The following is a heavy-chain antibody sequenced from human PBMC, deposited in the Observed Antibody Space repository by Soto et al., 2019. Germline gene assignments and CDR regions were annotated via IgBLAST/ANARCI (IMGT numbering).Heavy chain of an antibody. V-gene: IGHV1-3*01. Sequence: QVQLVQSGAEVKKPGASVKVSCKASGYTFTSYAMHWVRQAPGQRLEWMGWINAGNGNTKYSQKFQGRVTITRDTSASTAYMELSSLRSEDTAVYYCARSTGSYYVWFDPWGQGTLDTVSS. CDR3: ARSTGSYYVWFDP. D-gene: IGHD1-26*01. J-gene: IGHJ5*02. CDR1: GYTFTSYA. CDR2: INAGNGNT.